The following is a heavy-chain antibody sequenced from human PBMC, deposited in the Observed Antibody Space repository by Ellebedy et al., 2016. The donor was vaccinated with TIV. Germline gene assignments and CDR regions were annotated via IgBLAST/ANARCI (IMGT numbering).Heavy chain of an antibody. Sequence: SETLSLXXVVSGGSISNPDFYWSWIRQHPGKGLEWIGDFYYSGFTHYNPSLKSRVYISLDTSKNQFSLRLTSVTAADTAVYHCAREGPYYYGLDVWGHGTAVTVSS. CDR2: FYYSGFT. J-gene: IGHJ6*02. D-gene: IGHD3-16*01. V-gene: IGHV4-31*11. CDR3: AREGPYYYGLDV. CDR1: GGSISNPDFY.